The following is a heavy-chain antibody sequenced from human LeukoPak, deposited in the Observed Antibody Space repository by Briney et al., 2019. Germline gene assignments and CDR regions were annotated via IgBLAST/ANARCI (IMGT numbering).Heavy chain of an antibody. CDR1: GYSFTTYW. V-gene: IGHV5-51*01. J-gene: IGHJ4*02. CDR2: IYPGDSDT. Sequence: PGESLKISCKGSGYSFTTYWIGWVRQMPGRGLEWMGIIYPGDSDTRYSPSFQGQVTISADKSISTAYLRWSSLKASDTAMYYCARQFRDSSGYCSYYFDYWGQGTLVTVSS. CDR3: ARQFRDSSGYCSYYFDY. D-gene: IGHD3-22*01.